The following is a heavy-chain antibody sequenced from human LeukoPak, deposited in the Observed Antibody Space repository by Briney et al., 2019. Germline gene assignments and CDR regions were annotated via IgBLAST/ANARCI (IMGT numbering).Heavy chain of an antibody. V-gene: IGHV1-69*05. Sequence: VASVKVSCKASGGTFSSYAISWVRQAPGQGLEWMGGIIPIFGTANYAQKFQGRVTITTDESTSTAYMELSSLRSEDTAVYYCARGEGWHYYYYMDVWGKGTTVTASS. D-gene: IGHD6-19*01. J-gene: IGHJ6*03. CDR2: IIPIFGTA. CDR1: GGTFSSYA. CDR3: ARGEGWHYYYYMDV.